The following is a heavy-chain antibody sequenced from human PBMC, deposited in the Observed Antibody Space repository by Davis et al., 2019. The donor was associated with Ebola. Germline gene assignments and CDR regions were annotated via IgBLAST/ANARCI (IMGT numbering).Heavy chain of an antibody. D-gene: IGHD2-21*02. J-gene: IGHJ6*04. V-gene: IGHV1-3*01. CDR2: INAGNGNT. CDR3: ARYCGGDCYPFLSGSYGMDV. CDR1: GYTFFRYG. Sequence: ASVKVSCKASGYTFFRYGISWVRQAPGQRLEWMGWINAGNGNTKYSQKFQGRVTITRDTSASTAYMELSSLRSEDTAVYYCARYCGGDCYPFLSGSYGMDVWGKGTTVTVSS.